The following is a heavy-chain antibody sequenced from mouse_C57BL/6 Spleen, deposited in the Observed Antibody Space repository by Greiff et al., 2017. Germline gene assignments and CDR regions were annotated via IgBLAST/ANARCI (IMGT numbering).Heavy chain of an antibody. CDR1: GFTFSDYY. D-gene: IGHD5-1-1*01. Sequence: EVMLVESGGGLVQPGGSLKLSCAASGFTFSDYYMYWVRPTPEKRLEWVAYISNGGGSTYYPDTVKGRFTISRDNAKNTLYLQMSRLKSEDTAMYYCARQYHRGWYFEVWGTGTTVTVSS. CDR3: ARQYHRGWYFEV. CDR2: ISNGGGST. J-gene: IGHJ1*03. V-gene: IGHV5-12*01.